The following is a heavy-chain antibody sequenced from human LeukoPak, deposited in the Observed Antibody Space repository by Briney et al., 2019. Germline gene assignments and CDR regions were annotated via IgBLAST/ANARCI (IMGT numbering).Heavy chain of an antibody. J-gene: IGHJ5*02. CDR2: IYTSGST. CDR3: ASTPITMTVANWFDP. Sequence: PSQTLSLTCAVSGGSISSNSYYWGWIRQPAGKGLEWVWRIYTSGSTNHNPTLKRRVTISVAPSTNQFSLKLSSVTAADTAVYSCASTPITMTVANWFDPWGQGTLVTVSS. D-gene: IGHD3-22*01. V-gene: IGHV4-61*02. CDR1: GGSISSNSYY.